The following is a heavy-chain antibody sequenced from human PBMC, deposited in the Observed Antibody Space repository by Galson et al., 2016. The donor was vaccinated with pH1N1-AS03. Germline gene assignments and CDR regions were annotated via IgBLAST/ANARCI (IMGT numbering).Heavy chain of an antibody. V-gene: IGHV3-23*01. Sequence: SLRLSCATSGFTFSSYGMTWVRQAPGKGLEWVSSISVTGGSTYYADSVKGRFTISRDPSKNTLYLQMSSLRAEDTAVYYCAKDRSSWPPGWGSVDSWGQGTLVTVSS. CDR1: GFTFSSYG. CDR2: ISVTGGST. CDR3: AKDRSSWPPGWGSVDS. J-gene: IGHJ4*02. D-gene: IGHD6-13*01.